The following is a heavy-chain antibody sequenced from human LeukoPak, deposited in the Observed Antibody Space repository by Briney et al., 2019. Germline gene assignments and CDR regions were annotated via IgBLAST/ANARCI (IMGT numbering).Heavy chain of an antibody. J-gene: IGHJ4*02. Sequence: GGSLRLSCAASGFTFTNSWMAWVRQAPGKGLEWVANIKQDGSTKHYMDSLKGRFTISRDNPKNSLYLQMNSLRADDTAIYYCARDTDGSLDYWGQGILVTVAS. CDR1: GFTFTNSW. V-gene: IGHV3-7*01. CDR2: IKQDGSTK. CDR3: ARDTDGSLDY. D-gene: IGHD1-26*01.